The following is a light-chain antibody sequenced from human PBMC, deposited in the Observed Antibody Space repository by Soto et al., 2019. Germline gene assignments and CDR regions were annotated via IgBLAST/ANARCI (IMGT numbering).Light chain of an antibody. CDR3: QQLNSYPRT. CDR1: QSISSY. CDR2: AAS. V-gene: IGKV1-9*01. Sequence: DIQMTQSPSSLSASVGDRVTITFRASQSISSYLNWYQQKPGKAPKLLIYAASTLQSGVPSRFSGSGSGTEFTLTISSLQPEDFATYYCQQLNSYPRTFGQGTMVDVK. J-gene: IGKJ1*01.